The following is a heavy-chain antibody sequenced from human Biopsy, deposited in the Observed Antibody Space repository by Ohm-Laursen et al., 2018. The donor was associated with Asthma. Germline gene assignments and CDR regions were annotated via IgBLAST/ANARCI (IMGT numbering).Heavy chain of an antibody. V-gene: IGHV4-59*08. CDR2: IYFSGNT. D-gene: IGHD3-16*01. CDR3: ARRGGVRRYFDY. J-gene: IGHJ4*02. Sequence: GTLSLTCTVSGGSITSFYWSWIRQPPGRGLEWIGYIYFSGNTNYNPSLKSRVTISIDTSKNQFSLKLSSVTAADTAVYFCARRGGVRRYFDYWGQGTLVTVSS. CDR1: GGSITSFY.